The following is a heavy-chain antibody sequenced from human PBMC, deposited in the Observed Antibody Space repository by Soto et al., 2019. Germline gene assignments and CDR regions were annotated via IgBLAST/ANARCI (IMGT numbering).Heavy chain of an antibody. CDR1: GYTFTGYY. D-gene: IGHD6-13*01. Sequence: QVQLVQSGAEVKKPGASVKVSCKASGYTFTGYYMHWVRQAPGQGLEWMGWINPNSGDTNYAQKFQGRVTMTRDTSISTAYMELSRLRSDDTAVYYCARDGGGYSNTEFDYWGQGTLVTVSS. V-gene: IGHV1-2*02. CDR3: ARDGGGYSNTEFDY. J-gene: IGHJ4*02. CDR2: INPNSGDT.